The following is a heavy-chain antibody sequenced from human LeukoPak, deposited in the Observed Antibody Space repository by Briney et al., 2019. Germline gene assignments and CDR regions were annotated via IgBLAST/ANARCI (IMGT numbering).Heavy chain of an antibody. CDR1: GGSISSSNYY. D-gene: IGHD3-22*01. CDR2: IYYSGST. V-gene: IGHV4-39*07. Sequence: PSETLSLTCSVSGGSISSSNYYWGWIRQPPGKGLEWIGNIYYSGSTNYNPSLKSRVTISVDTSKNQFSLKLSSVTAADTAVYYCARESRSSGYLDYYYYMDVWGKGTTVTISS. J-gene: IGHJ6*03. CDR3: ARESRSSGYLDYYYYMDV.